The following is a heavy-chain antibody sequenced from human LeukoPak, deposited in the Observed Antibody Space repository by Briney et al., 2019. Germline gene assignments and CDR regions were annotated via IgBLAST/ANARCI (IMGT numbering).Heavy chain of an antibody. D-gene: IGHD6-19*01. Sequence: SSETLSLTCTVSGGSISSHYWSWVRQPPGKGLEWIGYIYDSGSTNYNPSLKSRVTISVDTSKNQFSLKLSSVTAADTAVYYCAKGHRSSGSYYFDYWGQGTLVTVSS. V-gene: IGHV4-59*11. J-gene: IGHJ4*02. CDR1: GGSISSHY. CDR3: AKGHRSSGSYYFDY. CDR2: IYDSGST.